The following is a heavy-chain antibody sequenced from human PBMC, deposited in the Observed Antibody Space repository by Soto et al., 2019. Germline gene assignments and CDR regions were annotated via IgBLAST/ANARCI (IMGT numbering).Heavy chain of an antibody. V-gene: IGHV4-61*01. D-gene: IGHD4-17*01. CDR3: ARDTPDFGDNDYYYYGMDV. CDR2: IYYSGST. Sequence: QVQLQESGPGLVKPSETLSLTCTVSGGSVSSGSYYWSWIRQPPGKGLEWIGHIYYSGSTNYNPSLKSRVTISVDTSKNQFSLKLSSVTAADTAVYYCARDTPDFGDNDYYYYGMDVWGQGTTVTVSS. J-gene: IGHJ6*02. CDR1: GGSVSSGSYY.